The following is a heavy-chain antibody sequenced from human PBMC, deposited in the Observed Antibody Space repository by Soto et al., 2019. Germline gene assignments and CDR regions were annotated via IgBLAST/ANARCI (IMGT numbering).Heavy chain of an antibody. CDR3: ERDPPRFFTSSPEGAGL. Sequence: QVQLVQSGTEVKKPGASVKVSYKASGYIFTDSHIHWVRQASGQGLEWLGWINPKTGDTHYSQKFQGRIILTRDTSISTAYMELTNLTSDDTAVYYCERDPPRFFTSSPEGAGLWGQGTLVTVSS. D-gene: IGHD6-6*01. V-gene: IGHV1-2*02. CDR2: INPKTGDT. J-gene: IGHJ4*02. CDR1: GYIFTDSH.